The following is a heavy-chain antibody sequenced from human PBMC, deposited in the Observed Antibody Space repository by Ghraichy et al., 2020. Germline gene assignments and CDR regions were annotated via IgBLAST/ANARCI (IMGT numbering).Heavy chain of an antibody. CDR1: GGSFSGYY. V-gene: IGHV4-34*01. CDR3: ARELKGSHYYFDY. D-gene: IGHD3-10*01. J-gene: IGHJ4*02. CDR2: INHSGST. Sequence: SETLSLTCAVYGGSFSGYYWSWIRQPPGKGLEWIGEINHSGSTNYNPSLKSRVTISVDTSKNQFSLKLSSVTAADTAVYYCARELKGSHYYFDYWGQGTLVTVSS.